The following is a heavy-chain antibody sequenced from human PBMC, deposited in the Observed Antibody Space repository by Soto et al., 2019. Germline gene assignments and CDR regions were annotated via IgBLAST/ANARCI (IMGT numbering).Heavy chain of an antibody. Sequence: SETLSLTCTVSGGSISSYYWGWIRQPPGKGLEWIGSIYYSGSTYYNPSLKSRVTISVDTSKNQFSLKLSSVTAADTAVYYCAGVNYYGPGCHWGQGTTVTVSS. CDR1: GGSISSYY. CDR2: IYYSGST. D-gene: IGHD3-10*01. J-gene: IGHJ6*02. V-gene: IGHV4-39*01. CDR3: AGVNYYGPGCH.